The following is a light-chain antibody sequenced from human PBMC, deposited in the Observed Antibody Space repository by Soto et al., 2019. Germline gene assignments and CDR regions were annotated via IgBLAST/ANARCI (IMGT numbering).Light chain of an antibody. CDR1: QAVRSF. V-gene: IGKV1-39*01. Sequence: DILMTQSPPSLSASVGDRVTISCRASQAVRSFLNWYQQKAGEAPRLLIFAASSLQSGVPSRFSGSGFGTEFTLTISSLQPEDFATYYCQQSYSAPRTFGQGTKV. CDR2: AAS. CDR3: QQSYSAPRT. J-gene: IGKJ1*01.